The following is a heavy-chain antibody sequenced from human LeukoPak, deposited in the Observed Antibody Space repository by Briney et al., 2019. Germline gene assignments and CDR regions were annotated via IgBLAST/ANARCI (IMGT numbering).Heavy chain of an antibody. D-gene: IGHD2-15*01. CDR3: ARGGIVVVVAAINGMDV. CDR1: GFTFSSYS. CDR2: ISSSSSYI. V-gene: IGHV3-21*01. Sequence: KPGGSLRLSCAASGFTFSSYSMNWVRQAPGKGLEWVSSISSSSSYIYYADSVKGRFTISRDNAKNSLYLQMNSLRAEDTAVYYCARGGIVVVVAAINGMDVWGQGTLVTVSS. J-gene: IGHJ6*02.